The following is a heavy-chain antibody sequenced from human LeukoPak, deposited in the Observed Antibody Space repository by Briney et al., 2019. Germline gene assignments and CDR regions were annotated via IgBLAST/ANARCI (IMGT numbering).Heavy chain of an antibody. D-gene: IGHD5-18*01. V-gene: IGHV3-23*01. CDR2: ISGSGGST. CDR1: GFTFSSYA. Sequence: PGGSLRLSCAASGFTFSSYAMSWVRQAPGKGLEWVSAISGSGGSTYYADSVKGRFTISRDNSKNTLYLQMNSLRAEESGYSSRGGNWFDPWGQGTLVTVSS. CDR3: GGNWFDP. J-gene: IGHJ5*02.